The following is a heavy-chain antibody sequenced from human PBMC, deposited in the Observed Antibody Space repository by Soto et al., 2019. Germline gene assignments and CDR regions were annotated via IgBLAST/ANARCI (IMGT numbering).Heavy chain of an antibody. CDR2: ISGSGGST. Sequence: GSLRLSCAASGXTFSSYGMSWVRQAPGKGLEWVSAISGSGGSTYYADSVKGRFTISRDNSKNTLYLQMNSLRAEDTAVYYCAKDRGLLTYSYWGQGTLVTVSS. D-gene: IGHD1-26*01. J-gene: IGHJ4*02. CDR3: AKDRGLLTYSY. CDR1: GXTFSSYG. V-gene: IGHV3-23*01.